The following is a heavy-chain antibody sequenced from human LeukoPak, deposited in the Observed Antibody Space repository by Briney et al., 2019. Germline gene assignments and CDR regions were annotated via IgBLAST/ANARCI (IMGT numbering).Heavy chain of an antibody. Sequence: QPGGSLRLSCSASGFTFSGYAMHWVRQAPGKGLEHVSAISSNGGSTDYADSVKGRFTISRDNSKNTLYLQMSSLRTEDTAVYYCVKVDGEYGSGSYYFDYWGQGTLVTVSS. J-gene: IGHJ4*02. V-gene: IGHV3-64D*06. CDR3: VKVDGEYGSGSYYFDY. D-gene: IGHD3-10*01. CDR2: ISSNGGST. CDR1: GFTFSGYA.